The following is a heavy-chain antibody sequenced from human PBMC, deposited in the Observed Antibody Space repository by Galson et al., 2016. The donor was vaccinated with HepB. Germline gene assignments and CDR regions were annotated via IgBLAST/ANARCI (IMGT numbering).Heavy chain of an antibody. CDR2: MFYGGST. J-gene: IGHJ5*02. Sequence: SETLSLTCAVYDGSFSGYYWSWVRQPPGKGLEWIGHMFYGGSTTYNPSLKGRVTISIDEATNQVSLRLRSVNTGDTAVYYCAREMARRNWFDPWGQGTLVTVSP. CDR1: DGSFSGYY. D-gene: IGHD5-24*01. CDR3: AREMARRNWFDP. V-gene: IGHV4-59*01.